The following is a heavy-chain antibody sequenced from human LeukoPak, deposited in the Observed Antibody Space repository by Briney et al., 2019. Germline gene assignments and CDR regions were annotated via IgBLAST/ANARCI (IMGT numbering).Heavy chain of an antibody. CDR3: ARLTGVVNAFDY. D-gene: IGHD5-18*01. V-gene: IGHV3-21*01. J-gene: IGHJ4*02. CDR2: ISSGSSDI. CDR1: GFTFSTYS. Sequence: PGGSLRLSCAASGFTFSTYSMTWVRQAPGKGLEWVLSISSGSSDISYADSVKGRFTISRDNAKYSLYLQVNSLRAEDTAVYYCARLTGVVNAFDYWGQGTLVTVSS.